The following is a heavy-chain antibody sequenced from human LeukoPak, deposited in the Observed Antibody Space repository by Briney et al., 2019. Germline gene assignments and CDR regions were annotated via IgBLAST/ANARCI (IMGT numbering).Heavy chain of an antibody. Sequence: SETLSLTCSVFGDSISSGSYYWSWIRQPAGKGLEWIGRISSSGDTNHNPSLKSRVTISVDTSKNQFSLMLSSVTAADTAVYHCARASGDTPMLQSGLPIGVTNYYYMDVWGRGTTVTVSS. CDR1: GDSISSGSYY. J-gene: IGHJ6*03. V-gene: IGHV4-61*02. CDR3: ARASGDTPMLQSGLPIGVTNYYYMDV. D-gene: IGHD5-18*01. CDR2: ISSSGDT.